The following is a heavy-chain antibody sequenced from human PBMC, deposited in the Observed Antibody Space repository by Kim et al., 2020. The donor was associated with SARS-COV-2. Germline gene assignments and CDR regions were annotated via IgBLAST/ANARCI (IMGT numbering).Heavy chain of an antibody. CDR3: AKGIMVYAVYYYYGMDV. Sequence: VKGRFTISRDNSKNTLYLQMNSLRAEDTAVYYCAKGIMVYAVYYYYGMDVWGQGTTVTVSS. D-gene: IGHD2-8*01. J-gene: IGHJ6*02. V-gene: IGHV3-23*01.